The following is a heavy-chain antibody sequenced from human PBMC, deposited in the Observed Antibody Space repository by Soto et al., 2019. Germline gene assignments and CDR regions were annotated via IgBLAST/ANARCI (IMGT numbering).Heavy chain of an antibody. Sequence: QVQLVQSGAEVKRPGSSVKVSCKASGDSFSRSTFSWVRQAPGQGLEWMGRFIPMLGLANYAQTFQGRVTITADKATITAYMDLSSLRSEDTAVYYCAILYDDTSGNFDYWGQGTLVTVSS. CDR3: AILYDDTSGNFDY. CDR1: GDSFSRST. V-gene: IGHV1-69*02. J-gene: IGHJ4*02. D-gene: IGHD3-22*01. CDR2: FIPMLGLA.